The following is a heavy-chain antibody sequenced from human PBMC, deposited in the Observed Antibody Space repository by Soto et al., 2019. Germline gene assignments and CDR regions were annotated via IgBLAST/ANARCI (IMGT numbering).Heavy chain of an antibody. CDR3: ARPMVRGTGPDAFDI. J-gene: IGHJ3*02. D-gene: IGHD3-10*01. CDR2: MNPNSGNT. Sequence: LVKVSCKGAGYTFTSYDINWVRQTNGQGLEWMGWMNPNSGNTGYAQKFQGRVTMTRNTSISTAYMELSSLRSEDTAVYYCARPMVRGTGPDAFDIWGQGTMVPVS. V-gene: IGHV1-8*01. CDR1: GYTFTSYD.